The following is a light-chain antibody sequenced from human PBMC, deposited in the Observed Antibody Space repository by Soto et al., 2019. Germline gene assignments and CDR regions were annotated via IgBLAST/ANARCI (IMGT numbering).Light chain of an antibody. CDR2: EVT. CDR3: SSHAGGGKFV. Sequence: QSALTQPPSASGSPGQSITISCTGTSSDVGASNYVSWYQQYPGTPPKLVISEVTNRPSGVPDRFSGSKSANTASLTVSGLQAEDEADYYCSSHAGGGKFVFGAGTKLTVL. J-gene: IGLJ1*01. CDR1: SSDVGASNY. V-gene: IGLV2-8*01.